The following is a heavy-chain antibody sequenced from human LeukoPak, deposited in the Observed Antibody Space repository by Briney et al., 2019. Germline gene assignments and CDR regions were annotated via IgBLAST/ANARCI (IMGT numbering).Heavy chain of an antibody. CDR1: GYTFTSYG. Sequence: ASVKVSCKASGYTFTSYGISWVRQAPGQGLEWMGWISAYNGNTNYAQKLQGRVTMTTDTSTSTAYMELRSLRSDDTAVYYCARTPSLGYCTSGVCYTHYYYYYGMDVWGQGTTVTVSS. J-gene: IGHJ6*02. CDR3: ARTPSLGYCTSGVCYTHYYYYYGMDV. CDR2: ISAYNGNT. D-gene: IGHD2-8*01. V-gene: IGHV1-18*01.